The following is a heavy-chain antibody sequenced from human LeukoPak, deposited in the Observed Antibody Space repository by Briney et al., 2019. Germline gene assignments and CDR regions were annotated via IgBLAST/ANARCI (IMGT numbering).Heavy chain of an antibody. CDR1: GDSVSSNSAA. D-gene: IGHD3-22*01. V-gene: IGHV6-1*01. J-gene: IGHJ4*02. Sequence: PSQTLSLTCAISGDSVSSNSAAWNWIRQSPSRGLEWLGRTYYRSKWYNDYAVSVKSRITINPDTSKNQFSLLLNSVTPEDTAVYYCARPDEITMRGGATQGLFDYWGQGTLVTVSS. CDR3: ARPDEITMRGGATQGLFDY. CDR2: TYYRSKWYN.